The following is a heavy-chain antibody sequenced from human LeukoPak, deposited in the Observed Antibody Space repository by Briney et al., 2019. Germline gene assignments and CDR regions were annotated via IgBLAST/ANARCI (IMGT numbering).Heavy chain of an antibody. V-gene: IGHV3-74*01. Sequence: GGSLRLSCAPSGFTVTNYWTHWDSHVPGGGIVWVSGITPDGRGRIYADSVKGRSTISRDNSKNTVSLQNEFLRPEDTAVSYCDTAGDSGTYGRFDPWGQGTLVTVSS. J-gene: IGHJ5*02. D-gene: IGHD3-10*01. CDR2: ITPDGRGR. CDR3: DTAGDSGTYGRFDP. CDR1: GFTVTNYW.